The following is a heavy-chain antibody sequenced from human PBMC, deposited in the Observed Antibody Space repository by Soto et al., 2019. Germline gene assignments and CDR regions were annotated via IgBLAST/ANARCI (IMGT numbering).Heavy chain of an antibody. D-gene: IGHD2-15*01. V-gene: IGHV4-30-4*01. J-gene: IGHJ6*02. Sequence: PSETLSLTCTVSGGSISSGDYYWSWIRQPPGKGLEWIGYIYYSGSTYYNPSLKSRVTISVDTSKNQFSLKLSSVTAADTAVYYCARAGGRVYYYGMDVWGQGTTVTVSS. CDR2: IYYSGST. CDR1: GGSISSGDYY. CDR3: ARAGGRVYYYGMDV.